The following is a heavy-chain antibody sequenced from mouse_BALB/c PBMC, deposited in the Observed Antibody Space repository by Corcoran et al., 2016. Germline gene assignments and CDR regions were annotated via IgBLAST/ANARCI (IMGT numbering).Heavy chain of an antibody. CDR2: INPYNGGT. J-gene: IGHJ2*01. CDR3: ARQDNWDYFDY. V-gene: IGHV1-18*01. D-gene: IGHD4-1*01. CDR1: GYSLTGYT. Sequence: EVQLHQPGPELVKPGASMKISCKASGYSLTGYTMNWVKQSHGKNLEWIGLINPYNGGTSYNQKFKGKATLTVDKSYSTAYMELLSLTSEDSAVYYCARQDNWDYFDYWGQGTTLTVSS.